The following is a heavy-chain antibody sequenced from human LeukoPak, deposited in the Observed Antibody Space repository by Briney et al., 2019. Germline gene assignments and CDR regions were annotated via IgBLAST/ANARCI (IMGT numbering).Heavy chain of an antibody. Sequence: GGSLRLSCAASGFTFSSYSMNWVRQAPGKGLEWVASISSSSSYTDYADSVKGRFTISRDNAKNSLYLQMNSLRAEDTAVYYCARDRTRGWPYCSSTSCSESDYWGQGTLVTVSS. CDR2: ISSSSSYT. CDR3: ARDRTRGWPYCSSTSCSESDY. D-gene: IGHD2-2*01. CDR1: GFTFSSYS. J-gene: IGHJ4*02. V-gene: IGHV3-21*01.